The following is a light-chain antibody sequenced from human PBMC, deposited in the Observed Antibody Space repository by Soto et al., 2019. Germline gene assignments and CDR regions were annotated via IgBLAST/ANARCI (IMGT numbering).Light chain of an antibody. Sequence: QSAPTQPASVSGSPGQSITISCTGTSSDVGGYNYVSWYQQHPGKAPKLIIFEVSNRPSGVSDRFSGSKSGNTASLTISGLQAEDEADYYCSSYTSSSTPEVFGGGTQLTVL. CDR2: EVS. V-gene: IGLV2-14*01. J-gene: IGLJ7*01. CDR1: SSDVGGYNY. CDR3: SSYTSSSTPEV.